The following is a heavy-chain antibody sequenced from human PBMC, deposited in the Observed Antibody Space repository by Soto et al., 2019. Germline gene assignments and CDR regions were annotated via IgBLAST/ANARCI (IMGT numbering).Heavy chain of an antibody. CDR3: VRDLAHGYTGHV. V-gene: IGHV4-30-4*08. Sequence: SLSLRSSDSGAVVPSGDNYWSWVRQPPGKGLEWLVYIYDSGVTSYTPALKSRVTLSLDRPNNQVSLTLRSVTAADTAVYFRVRDLAHGYTGHVWGQGTLVTVS. CDR2: IYDSGVT. J-gene: IGHJ3*01. CDR1: GAVVPSGDNY. D-gene: IGHD5-18*01.